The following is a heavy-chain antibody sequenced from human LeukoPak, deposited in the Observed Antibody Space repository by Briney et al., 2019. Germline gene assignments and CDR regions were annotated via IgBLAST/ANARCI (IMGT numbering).Heavy chain of an antibody. J-gene: IGHJ3*02. CDR1: GGSISSYY. D-gene: IGHD2-15*01. V-gene: IGHV4-4*08. CDR3: ASDRIEVDAFDI. CDR2: IYTSGST. Sequence: SETLPLTCTVSGGSISSYYWSWIRQPPGKGLEWIGRIYTSGSTNYNPSLKSRVTISVDTSKNQFSLKLSSVTAADTAVYYCASDRIEVDAFDIWGQGTMVTVSS.